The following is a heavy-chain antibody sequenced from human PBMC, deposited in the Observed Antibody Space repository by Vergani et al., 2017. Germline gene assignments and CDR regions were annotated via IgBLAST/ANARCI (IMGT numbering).Heavy chain of an antibody. J-gene: IGHJ3*02. CDR3: ARGGTVVGSGAFDI. Sequence: QLQLQESGSGLVKPSQTLSLTCAVSGGSISSGGYSWSWIRQPPGKGLEWIGYIYHSGSTYYNPSLKSRVTISVDRSKNQFSLKLSSVPAADTAVYYCARGGTVVGSGAFDIWGQGTMVTVSS. V-gene: IGHV4-30-2*01. CDR1: GGSISSGGYS. D-gene: IGHD4-23*01. CDR2: IYHSGST.